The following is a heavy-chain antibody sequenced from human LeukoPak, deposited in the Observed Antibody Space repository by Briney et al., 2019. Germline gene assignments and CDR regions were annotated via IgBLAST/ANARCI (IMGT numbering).Heavy chain of an antibody. CDR3: ARGEETYCSSTSCYYYYGMDV. J-gene: IGHJ6*04. Sequence: ASVEVSCKASGYTSTGYYMHWVRQAPGQGLEWMGWISPNSGGTNYAQKFQGWVTMTRDTSISTAYMELSRLRSDDTAVYYCARGEETYCSSTSCYYYYGMDVWGKGTTVTVSS. CDR1: GYTSTGYY. D-gene: IGHD2-2*01. CDR2: ISPNSGGT. V-gene: IGHV1-2*04.